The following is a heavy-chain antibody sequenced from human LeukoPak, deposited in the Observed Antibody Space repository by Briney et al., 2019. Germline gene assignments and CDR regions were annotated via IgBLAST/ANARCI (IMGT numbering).Heavy chain of an antibody. D-gene: IGHD2-15*01. CDR3: AREGEKVAATRPPFDP. CDR1: GGTFSSYA. CDR2: IIPIFGTA. Sequence: SVKVSCKASGGTFSSYAISWVRQAPGQGLERMGGIIPIFGTANYAQKFQGRVTITADESTSTAYMELSSLRSEDTAVYYCAREGEKVAATRPPFDPWGQGTLVTVSS. V-gene: IGHV1-69*13. J-gene: IGHJ5*02.